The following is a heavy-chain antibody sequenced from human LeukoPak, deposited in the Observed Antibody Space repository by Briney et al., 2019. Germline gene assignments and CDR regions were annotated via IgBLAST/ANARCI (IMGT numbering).Heavy chain of an antibody. CDR3: ARDLQTDLVFDV. D-gene: IGHD5-24*01. Sequence: GGSLLLSCAASGFTVSSKYMSWVRQTPGKGLEWVSLIYSGRTTYYADSVKGRFSISRDNSKNTLYLQMNSLRADDTAVYYCARDLQTDLVFDVWGQGTMFTVSS. V-gene: IGHV3-66*01. CDR1: GFTVSSKY. J-gene: IGHJ3*01. CDR2: IYSGRTT.